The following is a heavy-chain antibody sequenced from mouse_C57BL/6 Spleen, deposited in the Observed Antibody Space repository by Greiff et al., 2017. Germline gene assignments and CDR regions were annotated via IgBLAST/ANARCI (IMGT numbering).Heavy chain of an antibody. J-gene: IGHJ1*03. CDR1: GYAFSSYW. CDR2: IYPGDGDT. D-gene: IGHD1-1*01. CDR3: ARRPVVATGGYFDV. V-gene: IGHV1-80*01. Sequence: QVQLQQSGAELVKPGASVKISCKASGYAFSSYWMNWVKQRPGKGLEWIGQIYPGDGDTNYNGKFKGKATLTADKSSSTAYMQLSSLTSEDSAVYFCARRPVVATGGYFDVWGTGTTVTVAS.